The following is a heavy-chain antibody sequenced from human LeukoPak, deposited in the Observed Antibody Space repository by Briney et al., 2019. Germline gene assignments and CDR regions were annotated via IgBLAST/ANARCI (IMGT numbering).Heavy chain of an antibody. Sequence: SVNVSCKASGGTFSSYAISWVRQAPGQGLEWMGRIIPILGIANYAQTFQGRVTITADKSTSTAYMELSSLRSEDTAVYYCARELRHSYGYIDYWGQGTLVTVSS. V-gene: IGHV1-69*04. D-gene: IGHD5-18*01. J-gene: IGHJ4*02. CDR2: IIPILGIA. CDR3: ARELRHSYGYIDY. CDR1: GGTFSSYA.